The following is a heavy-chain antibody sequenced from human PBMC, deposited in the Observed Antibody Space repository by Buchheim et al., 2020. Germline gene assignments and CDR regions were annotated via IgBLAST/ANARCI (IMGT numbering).Heavy chain of an antibody. D-gene: IGHD2-15*01. CDR1: GGSFSGYY. Sequence: QVQLQQWGAGLLKPSETLSLTCAVYGGSFSGYYWSWIRQPPGKGLEWIGEINHSGSTNYNPSLKSRVTISVDTSKNQFSLKLSSVTAADTAVYYCARRRGAYCSGGSCYSNDYWGQGTL. J-gene: IGHJ4*02. V-gene: IGHV4-34*01. CDR2: INHSGST. CDR3: ARRRGAYCSGGSCYSNDY.